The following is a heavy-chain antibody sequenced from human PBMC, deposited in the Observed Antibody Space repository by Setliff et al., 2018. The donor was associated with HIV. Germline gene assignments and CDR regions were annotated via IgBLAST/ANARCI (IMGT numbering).Heavy chain of an antibody. CDR2: INTDGSTI. CDR3: AKAFGYCSGGSCPVLMDV. J-gene: IGHJ6*03. Sequence: GGSLRLSCAASGFTFGSQWMHWVRQAPGKGLVWVSRINTDGSTIDYADSVRGRFTISRDNSKNTLYLQMNSLRAKDAAVYYCAKAFGYCSGGSCPVLMDVWGKGTTVTVSS. D-gene: IGHD2-15*01. V-gene: IGHV3-74*01. CDR1: GFTFGSQW.